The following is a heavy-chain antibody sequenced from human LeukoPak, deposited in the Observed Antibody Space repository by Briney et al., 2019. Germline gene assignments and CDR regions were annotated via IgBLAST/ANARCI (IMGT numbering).Heavy chain of an antibody. V-gene: IGHV4-38-2*01. D-gene: IGHD4-17*01. J-gene: IGHJ4*02. CDR3: ARVTYVDDMLYQYFDY. Sequence: PSETLSLTCAVSSYSISSGSYWGWIRQSPGNGLEWVGSIFHSGNSYYNPSLKSRLSMSVDTSKNQFSLKLTSVTAADTALYYCARVTYVDDMLYQYFDYWGQGILVTVSS. CDR1: SYSISSGSY. CDR2: IFHSGNS.